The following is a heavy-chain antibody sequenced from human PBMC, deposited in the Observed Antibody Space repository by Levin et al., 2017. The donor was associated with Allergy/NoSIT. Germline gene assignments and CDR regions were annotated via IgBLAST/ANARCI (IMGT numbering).Heavy chain of an antibody. D-gene: IGHD3-22*01. CDR2: INSDGSST. CDR1: GFTFSSYW. Sequence: GALRLSCAASGFTFSSYWMHWVRQAPGKGLMCVSRINSDGSSTSYADSVKGRFTISRDNAKNTLYLQMNSLRADDTAVYYCARGEVVMNYWGQGTLVTVSS. V-gene: IGHV3-74*01. CDR3: ARGEVVMNY. J-gene: IGHJ4*02.